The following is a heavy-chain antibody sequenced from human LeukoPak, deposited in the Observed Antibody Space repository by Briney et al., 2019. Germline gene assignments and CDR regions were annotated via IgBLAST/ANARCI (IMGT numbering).Heavy chain of an antibody. CDR2: INHSGST. CDR1: GGSISSYC. Sequence: SETLSLTCTVSGGSISSYCWSWIRQPPGEGLEWIGEINHSGSTNYNPSLKSRVTISVDTSKNQFSLKLSSVTAADTAVYYCARVYIGTLDYWGQGTLVTVSS. V-gene: IGHV4-34*01. J-gene: IGHJ4*02. D-gene: IGHD1-14*01. CDR3: ARVYIGTLDY.